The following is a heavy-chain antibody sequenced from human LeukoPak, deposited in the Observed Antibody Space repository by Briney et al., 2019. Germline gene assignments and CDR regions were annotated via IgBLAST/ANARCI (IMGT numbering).Heavy chain of an antibody. Sequence: GGSLRLSCAASGFTFSSYEMNWVRQAPGKGLEWVSYVSSSGSTKYYADSLMGRFTLSRDNAKKSLYLQMNSLRAEDTAVYYCAREALTETTFGPYDYWGQGTLVTVSS. J-gene: IGHJ4*02. V-gene: IGHV3-48*03. CDR1: GFTFSSYE. D-gene: IGHD4-17*01. CDR3: AREALTETTFGPYDY. CDR2: VSSSGSTK.